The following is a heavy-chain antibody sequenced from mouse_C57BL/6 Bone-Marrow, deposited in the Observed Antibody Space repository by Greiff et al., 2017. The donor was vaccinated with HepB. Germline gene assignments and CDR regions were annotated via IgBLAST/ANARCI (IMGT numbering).Heavy chain of an antibody. CDR1: GFTFSNYW. J-gene: IGHJ3*01. V-gene: IGHV6-3*01. Sequence: EVHLVESGGGLVQPGGSMKLSCVASGFTFSNYWMNWVRQSPEKGLEWVAQIRLKSDNYATHYAESVKGRFTISRDDSKSSVYLQMNNLRAEDTGIYYCTEAMTDGYYFAYWGQGTLVTVSA. CDR2: IRLKSDNYAT. CDR3: TEAMTDGYYFAY. D-gene: IGHD2-3*01.